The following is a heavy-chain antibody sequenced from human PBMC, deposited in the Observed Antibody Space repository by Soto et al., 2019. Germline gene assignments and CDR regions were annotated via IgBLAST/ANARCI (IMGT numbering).Heavy chain of an antibody. CDR1: GYTFTSYA. CDR2: INAGNGNT. D-gene: IGHD3-22*01. V-gene: IGHV1-3*01. J-gene: IGHJ6*02. Sequence: ASVKVSCKASGYTFTSYAMHWVRQAPGQRLEWMGWINAGNGNTEYSQKFQGRVTITRYTSASTAYMELSSLRSEDTAVYYCARDRYYDSSGYTSGYYGMDVWGQGTTVTVSS. CDR3: ARDRYYDSSGYTSGYYGMDV.